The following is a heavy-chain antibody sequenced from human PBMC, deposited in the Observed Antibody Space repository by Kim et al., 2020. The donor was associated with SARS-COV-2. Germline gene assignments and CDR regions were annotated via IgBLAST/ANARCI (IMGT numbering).Heavy chain of an antibody. V-gene: IGHV4-59*08. CDR1: DGSIRSYY. Sequence: SETLSLTCTVSDGSIRSYYGSWIRQPPGKGLEWIGFSYYSESTNYNPSLKSRVTISVDTSKNQFSLMMTSVTAADTAMYYCARFVGGKPSFDYWGQGTLVAVSS. CDR3: ARFVGGKPSFDY. J-gene: IGHJ4*02. CDR2: SYYSEST. D-gene: IGHD3-3*01.